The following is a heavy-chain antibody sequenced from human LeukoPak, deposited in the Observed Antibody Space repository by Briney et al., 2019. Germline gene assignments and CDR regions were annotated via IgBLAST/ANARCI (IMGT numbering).Heavy chain of an antibody. D-gene: IGHD5/OR15-5a*01. Sequence: QSSGTLSLTCAVSGGSISSSNWWSWVRQPPGKGLEWIGEIYHSGSTNYNPSLKSRVTISVDKSKNQFSLKLSYVTAADTAVYYCARCVKGRRYYYYMDVWGKGTTVTVSS. CDR1: GGSISSSNW. J-gene: IGHJ6*03. CDR2: IYHSGST. CDR3: ARCVKGRRYYYYMDV. V-gene: IGHV4-4*02.